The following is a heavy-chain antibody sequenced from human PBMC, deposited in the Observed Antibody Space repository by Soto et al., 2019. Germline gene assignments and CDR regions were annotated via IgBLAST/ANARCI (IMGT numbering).Heavy chain of an antibody. D-gene: IGHD3-10*01. J-gene: IGHJ4*01. Sequence: QVHPVQSGAEVKKPGAAVTVSCKASVHMFIKSAMHWVRQAPGERLEWMGWISGDSGNTKYSPKLQDRVTITRDTSASTAYMELSSLRSEDTALYDCARDGVAAGNINFDYWGQGTLVTVSS. CDR3: ARDGVAAGNINFDY. CDR1: VHMFIKSA. CDR2: ISGDSGNT. V-gene: IGHV1-3*01.